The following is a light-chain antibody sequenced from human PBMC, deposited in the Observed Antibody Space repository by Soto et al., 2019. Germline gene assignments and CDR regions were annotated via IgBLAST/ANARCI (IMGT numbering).Light chain of an antibody. CDR3: QQRSNWPPMLT. V-gene: IGKV3-11*01. Sequence: EIVLTPSPATLSWSPGERATLSCRASQSVSSYLAWYQHKTGQAPRLLIYDASNRATGIPARFSGSGSGTDFTLTISSLAPEDFAVYYCQQRSNWPPMLTFRGGTKVEIK. CDR1: QSVSSY. CDR2: DAS. J-gene: IGKJ4*01.